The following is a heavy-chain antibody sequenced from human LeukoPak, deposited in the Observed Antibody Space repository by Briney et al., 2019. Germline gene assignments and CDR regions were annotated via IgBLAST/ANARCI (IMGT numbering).Heavy chain of an antibody. J-gene: IGHJ4*02. Sequence: GGSLRLSCAASGFTFSSYSMNWVRQAPGKGLEWVSSISSSSSYIYYADSVKGRFTISRDNAKNSLYLQMNSLRAEDTAVYYCARGKVTTPLFGYWGQGTLVTVSS. CDR3: ARGKVTTPLFGY. CDR2: ISSSSSYI. CDR1: GFTFSSYS. V-gene: IGHV3-21*01. D-gene: IGHD2-21*02.